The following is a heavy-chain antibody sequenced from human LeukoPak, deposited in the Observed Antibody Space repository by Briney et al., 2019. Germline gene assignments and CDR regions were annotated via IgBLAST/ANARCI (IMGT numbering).Heavy chain of an antibody. V-gene: IGHV4-39*07. Sequence: SETLSLTCTVSGGSISSGSYYWSWIRQPPGKGLEWIGEINHSGSTNYNPSLKSRVTISVDTSKNQFSLKLSSVTAADTAVYYCARGRLTTVTDYYYYYYYMDVWGKGTTVTVSS. CDR3: ARGRLTTVTDYYYYYYYMDV. CDR1: GGSISSGSYY. D-gene: IGHD4-17*01. J-gene: IGHJ6*03. CDR2: INHSGST.